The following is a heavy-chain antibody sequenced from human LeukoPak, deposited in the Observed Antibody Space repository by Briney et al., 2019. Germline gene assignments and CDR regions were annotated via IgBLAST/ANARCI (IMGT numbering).Heavy chain of an antibody. J-gene: IGHJ5*02. Sequence: SETLSLTCTVSGGSITSSSYYWGWIRQPPGKGLEWIGSIYYSGSTYYNPSLKSRVTMSVDTSKNQFPLKLSSVTAADTAVYYCARVESMGMATISPWGQGTLVTVSS. CDR2: IYYSGST. V-gene: IGHV4-39*06. CDR1: GGSITSSSYY. CDR3: ARVESMGMATISP. D-gene: IGHD5-24*01.